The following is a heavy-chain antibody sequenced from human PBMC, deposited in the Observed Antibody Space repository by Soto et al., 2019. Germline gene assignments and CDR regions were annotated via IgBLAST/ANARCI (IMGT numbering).Heavy chain of an antibody. V-gene: IGHV5-10-1*01. Sequence: GESLKISCKGSGCSFTSYWISWVRQMPGKGLEWMGRIDPSDSYTNYSPSFQGHVTISADKSISTAYLQWSSLKASDTAMYYCARSPPYYDFWSGPTLTNWFDPWGQGTLVTVSS. CDR2: IDPSDSYT. D-gene: IGHD3-3*01. CDR3: ARSPPYYDFWSGPTLTNWFDP. J-gene: IGHJ5*02. CDR1: GCSFTSYW.